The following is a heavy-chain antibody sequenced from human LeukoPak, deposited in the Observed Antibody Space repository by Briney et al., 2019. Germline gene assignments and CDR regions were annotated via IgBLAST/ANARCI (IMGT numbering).Heavy chain of an antibody. CDR1: GYTFTGYY. D-gene: IGHD3-3*01. J-gene: IGHJ6*03. CDR3: ARVPVAPYYDFWSGYSNYYYMDV. V-gene: IGHV1-2*02. CDR2: INPNSGGT. Sequence: GASVKVSCKASGYTFTGYYMHWVRQAPGQGLEWMGWINPNSGGTNYAQKLQGRVTMTRDTSISTAYMELSRLRSDDTAVYYCARVPVAPYYDFWSGYSNYYYMDVWGKGTTVTVSS.